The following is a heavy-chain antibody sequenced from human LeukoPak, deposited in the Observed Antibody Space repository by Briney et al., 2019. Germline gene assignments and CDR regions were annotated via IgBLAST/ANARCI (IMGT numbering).Heavy chain of an antibody. D-gene: IGHD1-26*01. CDR1: GGTFSSYA. Sequence: SVKVSCKASGGTFSSYAISWVRQAPGQGLEWMGGIIPIFGTANYAQKFQGRVTITADKSTSTAYMELSSLRSEDTAVYYCARPLREYYYGMDVWGQGTTVTVSS. CDR2: IIPIFGTA. J-gene: IGHJ6*02. V-gene: IGHV1-69*06. CDR3: ARPLREYYYGMDV.